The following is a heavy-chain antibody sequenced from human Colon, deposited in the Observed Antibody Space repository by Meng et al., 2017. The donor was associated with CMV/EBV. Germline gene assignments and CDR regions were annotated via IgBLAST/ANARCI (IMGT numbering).Heavy chain of an antibody. V-gene: IGHV3-21*01. Sequence: GESLKISCAASGFPFSHYSMNWVRQAPGKGLEWVSSISSSGIYVYYADSLKDRFTVSRDNAKNSLYLEIKSLRAEDTATYYCARMSTDIIVVPAPRLHFDYWGQGSLVTVSS. CDR3: ARMSTDIIVVPAPRLHFDY. CDR2: ISSSGIYV. J-gene: IGHJ4*02. CDR1: GFPFSHYS. D-gene: IGHD2-21*02.